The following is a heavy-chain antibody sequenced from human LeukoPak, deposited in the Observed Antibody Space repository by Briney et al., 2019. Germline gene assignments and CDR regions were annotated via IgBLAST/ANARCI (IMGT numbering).Heavy chain of an antibody. CDR1: GFTFSSYW. CDR2: IKKDGSEK. V-gene: IGHV3-7*01. J-gene: IGHJ4*02. Sequence: GGSLRLSCAASGFTFSSYWMNWVRQAPGKGLEWVANIKKDGSEKYYVDSVKGRFTISRDNADNSLYLQMNSLRAEDTAVYYCARDRGSYIYGDYASGPATHFDYWGQGTLVTVSS. CDR3: ARDRGSYIYGDYASGPATHFDY. D-gene: IGHD4-17*01.